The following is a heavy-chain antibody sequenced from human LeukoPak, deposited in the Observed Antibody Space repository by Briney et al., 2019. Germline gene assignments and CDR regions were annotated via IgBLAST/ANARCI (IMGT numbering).Heavy chain of an antibody. J-gene: IGHJ4*02. CDR3: ARLIVAMGFDY. CDR2: ISSGSSYI. CDR1: GFTFSSYS. V-gene: IGHV3-21*01. Sequence: GGSLRLSCAASGFTFSSYSMNWVRQAPGKGLEWVSSISSGSSYIYYADSVKGRFTISRDNAKNSLYLQMNSLRAEDTAVYYCARLIVAMGFDYWGQGTLVTVSS. D-gene: IGHD5-12*01.